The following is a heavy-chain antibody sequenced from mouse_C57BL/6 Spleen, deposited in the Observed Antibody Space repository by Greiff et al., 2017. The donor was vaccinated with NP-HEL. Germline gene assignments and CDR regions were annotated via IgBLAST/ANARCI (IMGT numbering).Heavy chain of an antibody. CDR2: INPSSGYT. J-gene: IGHJ4*01. Sequence: VKVVESGAELARPGASVKMSCKASGYTFTSYTMHWVKQRPGQGLEWIGYINPSSGYTKYNQKFKDKATLTADKSSSTAYMQLSSLTSEDSAVYYCARDAMDYWGQGTSVTVSS. V-gene: IGHV1-4*01. CDR3: ARDAMDY. CDR1: GYTFTSYT.